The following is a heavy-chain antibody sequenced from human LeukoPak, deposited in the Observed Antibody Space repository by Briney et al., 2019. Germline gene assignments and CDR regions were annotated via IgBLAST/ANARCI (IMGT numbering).Heavy chain of an antibody. CDR1: AYTFTSND. CDR3: ARDDWRSGYYLFDY. D-gene: IGHD3-22*01. J-gene: IGHJ4*02. Sequence: ASVRVSCKASAYTFTSNDINWVRQAPGQGLEWMGWISAYNGNTNYAQKLQGRVTMTTDTSTSTAYMELRSLRSDDTAVYYCARDDWRSGYYLFDYWGQGTLVTVSS. CDR2: ISAYNGNT. V-gene: IGHV1-18*01.